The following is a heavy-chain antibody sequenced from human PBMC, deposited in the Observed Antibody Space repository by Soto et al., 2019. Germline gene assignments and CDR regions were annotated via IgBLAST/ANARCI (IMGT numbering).Heavy chain of an antibody. CDR3: ARSYSGYDSTRSYYYYGMDV. CDR1: GGTFSSYA. Sequence: ASVKVSCKASGGTFSSYAISWVRQAPGQGLEWMGGIIPIFGTANYAQKFQGRVTITADESTSTAYMELSSLRSEDTAVYYCARSYSGYDSTRSYYYYGMDVWGHGTTVTVSS. V-gene: IGHV1-69*13. CDR2: IIPIFGTA. J-gene: IGHJ6*02. D-gene: IGHD5-12*01.